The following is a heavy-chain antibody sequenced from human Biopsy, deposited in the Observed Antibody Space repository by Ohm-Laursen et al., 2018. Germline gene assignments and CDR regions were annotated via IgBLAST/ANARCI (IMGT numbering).Heavy chain of an antibody. CDR1: GLSLSYTGMR. CDR3: ARTRAHNFGALEF. D-gene: IGHD1-1*01. V-gene: IGHV2-70*04. J-gene: IGHJ4*01. CDR2: IDWDDDK. Sequence: PTQTLTLTCSFHGLSLSYTGMRLSWVHQPPGKALECLGRIDWDDDKFYSPSLETRLSLSKDITTNQEVLTLTDVDPEDTAAHYCARTRAHNFGALEFWGQGMLVTVSS.